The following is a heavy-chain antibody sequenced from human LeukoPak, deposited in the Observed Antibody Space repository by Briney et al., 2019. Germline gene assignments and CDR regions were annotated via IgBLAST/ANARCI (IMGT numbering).Heavy chain of an antibody. CDR2: INPNSGGT. D-gene: IGHD3-22*01. Sequence: ASVKVSCKASGYTFTGYYMHWVRQAPGQRLEWMGWINPNSGGTNYAQKFQGRVTMTRDTSISTAYIELSRLRSDDTAVYYCVREIGDSSGHDAFDIWGQGTMVTVSS. V-gene: IGHV1-2*02. CDR1: GYTFTGYY. J-gene: IGHJ3*02. CDR3: VREIGDSSGHDAFDI.